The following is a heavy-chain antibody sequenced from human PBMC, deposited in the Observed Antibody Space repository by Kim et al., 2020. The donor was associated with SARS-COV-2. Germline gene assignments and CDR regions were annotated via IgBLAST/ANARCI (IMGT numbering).Heavy chain of an antibody. Sequence: KHNPTTKSRVTMSVNTAKNQFSLKVRSVTAADTAVYYCARHVSSSWLFDYWGQGILVTVSS. D-gene: IGHD6-13*01. J-gene: IGHJ4*02. CDR3: ARHVSSSWLFDY. V-gene: IGHV4-59*08.